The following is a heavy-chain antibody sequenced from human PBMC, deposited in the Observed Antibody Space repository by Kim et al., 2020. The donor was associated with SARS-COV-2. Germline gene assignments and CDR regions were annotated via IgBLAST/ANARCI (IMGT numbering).Heavy chain of an antibody. D-gene: IGHD4-4*01. CDR1: GGSISSSSYY. Sequence: SETLSLTCTVSGGSISSSSYYWGWIRQPPGKGLEWIGSIYYSGSTYYNPSLKSRVTISVDTSKNQFSLKLSSVTAADTAVYYCATGPLLGYSNYGRDYWGQGTLVTVSS. CDR3: ATGPLLGYSNYGRDY. J-gene: IGHJ4*02. V-gene: IGHV4-39*01. CDR2: IYYSGST.